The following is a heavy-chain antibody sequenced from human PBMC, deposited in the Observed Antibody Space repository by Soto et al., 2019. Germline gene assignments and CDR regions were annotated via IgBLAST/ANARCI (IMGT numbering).Heavy chain of an antibody. D-gene: IGHD6-13*01. CDR2: IYNSGST. CDR1: GGSVSSGSYY. V-gene: IGHV4-61*01. J-gene: IGHJ4*02. CDR3: ARVYAAAGSSDRYYFDK. Sequence: PSETLSLTCTVSGGSVSSGSYYWSWIRQPPXKGLEWIGYIYNSGSTNYNPSLKSRVTISVDTSKNQLSLKLSSVTAADTAVYFCARVYAAAGSSDRYYFDKWGQGTLVTVSS.